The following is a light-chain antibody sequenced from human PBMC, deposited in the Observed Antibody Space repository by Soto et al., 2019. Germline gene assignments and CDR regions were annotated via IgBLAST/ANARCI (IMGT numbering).Light chain of an antibody. V-gene: IGLV2-23*01. CDR1: SSDVGSFNL. J-gene: IGLJ2*01. Sequence: QSALTQPASVSGSPGQSITISCTGTSSDVGSFNLVSWYQQHPGKAPKLMIYEGSKRPSGVSNRFSGSKSGNTASLTISGLQAEDEADYYCSYAGSANMIFGGGTKLTVL. CDR2: EGS. CDR3: CSYAGSANMI.